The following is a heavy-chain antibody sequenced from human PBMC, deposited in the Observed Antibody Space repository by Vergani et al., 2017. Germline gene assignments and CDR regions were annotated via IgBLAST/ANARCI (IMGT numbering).Heavy chain of an antibody. CDR2: IIPILGIA. V-gene: IGHV1-69*04. CDR1: GGTFSRYA. CDR3: ARLVGNDFWSGSIWFDP. D-gene: IGHD3-3*01. J-gene: IGHJ5*02. Sequence: QVQLVQSGAEVKKPGSSVKVSCKAPGGTFSRYAISWVRQAPGQGLEWMGRIIPILGIANYAQKFKGRVTITADKSTRTAYMELSSLRSEDTAVYYCARLVGNDFWSGSIWFDPWGQGTLVTVSS.